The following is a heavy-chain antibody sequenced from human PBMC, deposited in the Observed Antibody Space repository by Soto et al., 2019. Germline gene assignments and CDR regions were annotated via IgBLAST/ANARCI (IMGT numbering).Heavy chain of an antibody. Sequence: ASVKVSCKASGYTFTSYYMHWVRQAPGQGLEWMGIINPSGGSTSYAQRFQGRVTMTRDTSTSTVYMELSSLRSEDTAVYYCACLYSGCKTEVSDYYFCMDVWAKGTTVTVSS. V-gene: IGHV1-46*03. CDR1: GYTFTSYY. CDR2: INPSGGST. J-gene: IGHJ6*04. D-gene: IGHD1-26*01. CDR3: ACLYSGCKTEVSDYYFCMDV.